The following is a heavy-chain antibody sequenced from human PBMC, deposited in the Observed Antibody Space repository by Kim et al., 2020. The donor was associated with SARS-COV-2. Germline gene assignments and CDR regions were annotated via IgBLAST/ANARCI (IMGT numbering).Heavy chain of an antibody. CDR3: AKDHKLRFLEWLSFGGYFDY. Sequence: GGSLRLSCAASGFTFGDYAMHWVRQAPGKGLEWVSGSSWNSGSIGYADSVKGRFTISRDNAKNSLYLQMNSLRAEDTALYYCAKDHKLRFLEWLSFGGYFDYWGQGTLVTVSS. J-gene: IGHJ4*02. CDR2: SSWNSGSI. D-gene: IGHD3-3*01. V-gene: IGHV3-9*01. CDR1: GFTFGDYA.